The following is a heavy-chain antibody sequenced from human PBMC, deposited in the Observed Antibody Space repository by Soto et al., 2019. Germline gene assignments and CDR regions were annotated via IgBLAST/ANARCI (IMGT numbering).Heavy chain of an antibody. D-gene: IGHD3-10*01. J-gene: IGHJ5*02. Sequence: QVQLQESGSGLVKPSQTLSLTCEVSGVSISSGGYSWSWIRQSPGKGLEWMGYIFHSGTTDYNPSLKSRLTISVDRSKNQFSLRLRSVTAADTALYYCARAGGSGPLDDWFDPWGQGTLGTVSS. CDR2: IFHSGTT. CDR3: ARAGGSGPLDDWFDP. V-gene: IGHV4-30-2*06. CDR1: GVSISSGGYS.